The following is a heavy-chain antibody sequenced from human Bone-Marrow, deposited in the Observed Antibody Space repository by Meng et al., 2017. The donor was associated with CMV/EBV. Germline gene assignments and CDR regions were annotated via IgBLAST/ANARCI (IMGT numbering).Heavy chain of an antibody. V-gene: IGHV1-18*01. CDR3: ARVRASGGWYLDL. CDR1: GYTFTSYG. CDR2: ISAYNGNT. Sequence: ASAKVSCKASGYTFTSYGISWVRQAPGQGPEWMGWISAYNGNTNYAQKLQGRVTMTTDTSTSTAYMELRSLRSDDTAVYYCARVRASGGWYLDLWGRGTLVTVSS. J-gene: IGHJ2*01. D-gene: IGHD3-10*01.